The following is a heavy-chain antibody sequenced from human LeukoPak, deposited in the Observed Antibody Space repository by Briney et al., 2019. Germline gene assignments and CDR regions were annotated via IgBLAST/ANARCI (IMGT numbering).Heavy chain of an antibody. CDR1: GFTFSSYG. CDR3: AKVPPSDY. Sequence: GGSLRLSCAASGFTFSSYGMHWVRQAPGKGLEWVAVISYDGSNKYYADSVEGRFTISRDNSKNTLYLQMNSLRAEDTAVYYCAKVPPSDYWGQGTLVTVSS. V-gene: IGHV3-30*18. J-gene: IGHJ4*02. CDR2: ISYDGSNK.